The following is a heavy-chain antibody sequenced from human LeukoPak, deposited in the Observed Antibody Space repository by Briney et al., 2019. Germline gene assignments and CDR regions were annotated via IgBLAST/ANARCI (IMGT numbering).Heavy chain of an antibody. CDR3: ARVGAFDWDSSGYHAFDI. CDR1: GFTFSSYW. J-gene: IGHJ3*02. Sequence: PGGSLRLSCAASGFTFSSYWMSWVRQAPGKGLEWVANIKQDGSEKYYVDSVKGRFTISRDNAKNSLYLQMNSLRAEDTAVYYCARVGAFDWDSSGYHAFDIWGQGTMATVSS. D-gene: IGHD3-22*01. CDR2: IKQDGSEK. V-gene: IGHV3-7*04.